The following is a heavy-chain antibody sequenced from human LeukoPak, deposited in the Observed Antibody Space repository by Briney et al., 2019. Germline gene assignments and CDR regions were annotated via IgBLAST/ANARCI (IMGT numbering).Heavy chain of an antibody. V-gene: IGHV3-33*01. D-gene: IGHD6-19*01. J-gene: IGHJ4*02. CDR1: GFTFSSYG. CDR3: ARPNSSGRSVRVDY. Sequence: GGSLRLSCAASGFTFSSYGMHWVRQAPGKGLEWVAVIWYDGSNKYYADSVKGRFTISRDNSKNTLYLQMNSLRAEDTAMYYCARPNSSGRSVRVDYWGQGTLVTVSS. CDR2: IWYDGSNK.